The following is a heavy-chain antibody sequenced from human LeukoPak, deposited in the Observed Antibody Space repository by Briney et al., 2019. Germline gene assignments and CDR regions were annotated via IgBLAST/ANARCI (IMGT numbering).Heavy chain of an antibody. CDR3: ARDQNMGASKDFDH. Sequence: GASVKACCKASGYTFTSYGISWVRQAPGQGLEWMGWISAYNGNTNNPQKLHGKVTMTTDTSTSTTYMQLRSLRSDDTAVYYCARDQNMGASKDFDHWAQGTLVTVST. CDR2: ISAYNGNT. D-gene: IGHD1-26*01. V-gene: IGHV1-18*01. J-gene: IGHJ4*02. CDR1: GYTFTSYG.